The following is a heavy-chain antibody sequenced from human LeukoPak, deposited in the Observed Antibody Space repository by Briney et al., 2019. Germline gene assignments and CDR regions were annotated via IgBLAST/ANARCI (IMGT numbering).Heavy chain of an antibody. J-gene: IGHJ4*02. CDR1: GFTLTNYN. D-gene: IGHD2-21*02. CDR2: ISGSGKVI. CDR3: ARVSTVTERY. Sequence: GGSLRLSCAASGFTLTNYNMNWVRQAPGKGLEWVSYISGSGKVIYYADSVKGRFTISKDNAKNSLYLQMKSLRAEDTAVYYCARVSTVTERYWGRGTLVTVSS. V-gene: IGHV3-48*03.